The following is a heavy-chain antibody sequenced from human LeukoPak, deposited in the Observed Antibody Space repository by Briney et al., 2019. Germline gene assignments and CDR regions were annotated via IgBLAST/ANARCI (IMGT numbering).Heavy chain of an antibody. CDR3: ARVRYSSGWYLDY. J-gene: IGHJ4*02. CDR1: GFTFSSCW. D-gene: IGHD6-19*01. V-gene: IGHV3-74*01. Sequence: GGSLRLSCAASGFTFSSCWMHWVRQAPGKGLVWVSRINSDGSSTSYADSVKGRFTISRDNAKNTLYLQMNSLRAEDTAVYYCARVRYSSGWYLDYWGQGTLVTVSS. CDR2: INSDGSST.